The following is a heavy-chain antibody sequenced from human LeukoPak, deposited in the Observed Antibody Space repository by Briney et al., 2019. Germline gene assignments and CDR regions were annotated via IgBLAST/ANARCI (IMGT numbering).Heavy chain of an antibody. CDR3: AREREQWQDAFDI. Sequence: GGSLRLSCAASGFTFSSYAMHWVRQAPGKGLEWVAVISYDGSNKYYADSVKGRFTISRDNSKNTLYPQMNSLRTEDTAVYYCAREREQWQDAFDIWGQGTMVTVSS. V-gene: IGHV3-30-3*01. J-gene: IGHJ3*02. CDR1: GFTFSSYA. D-gene: IGHD6-19*01. CDR2: ISYDGSNK.